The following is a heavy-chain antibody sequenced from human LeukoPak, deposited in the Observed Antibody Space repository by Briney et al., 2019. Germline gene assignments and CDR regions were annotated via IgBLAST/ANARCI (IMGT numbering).Heavy chain of an antibody. CDR1: GGSISSSNW. J-gene: IGHJ4*02. CDR3: ARRFSQVDY. D-gene: IGHD3-3*02. Sequence: SGTLCLTCAVSGGSISSSNWWSGVRRPPGKGLEGIGEIYDSGSTNYNPSLKSRVTISVDKSTNQFSLKLSSVTAADTAVYYWARRFSQVDYWGQGTLVTVSS. CDR2: IYDSGST. V-gene: IGHV4-4*02.